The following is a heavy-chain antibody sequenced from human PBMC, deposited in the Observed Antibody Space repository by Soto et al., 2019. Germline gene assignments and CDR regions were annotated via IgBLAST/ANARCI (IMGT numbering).Heavy chain of an antibody. CDR3: ARDRAAAAGTMDYYYGMDV. Sequence: GGSLRLSCAASGFTFSSYSMNWVRQAPGKGLEWVSSISSSSSYIYYADSVKGRFTISRDNAKNSLYLQMNSLRAEDTAVYYCARDRAAAAGTMDYYYGMDVWGQGATVTVSS. CDR2: ISSSSSYI. CDR1: GFTFSSYS. D-gene: IGHD6-13*01. V-gene: IGHV3-21*01. J-gene: IGHJ6*02.